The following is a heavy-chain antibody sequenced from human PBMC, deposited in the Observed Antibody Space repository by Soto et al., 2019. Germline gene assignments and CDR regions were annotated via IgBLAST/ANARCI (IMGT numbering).Heavy chain of an antibody. J-gene: IGHJ6*02. CDR2: INPSGGST. CDR1: GYTFTSYY. V-gene: IGHV1-46*01. D-gene: IGHD3-16*01. Sequence: QVQLVQSGAEVKKPGASVKVSCKASGYTFTSYYMHWVRQAPGQGLEWMGIINPSGGSTSYAQKFKGRVTMTRDRSTSTVYMELRSLRSQDTAVYYCARGGLNGGIPFLYYGMDVWGQGTTVTVSS. CDR3: ARGGLNGGIPFLYYGMDV.